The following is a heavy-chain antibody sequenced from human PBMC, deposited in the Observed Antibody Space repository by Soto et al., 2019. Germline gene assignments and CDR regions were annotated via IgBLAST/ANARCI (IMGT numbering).Heavy chain of an antibody. Sequence: QVHLVEPGGGVVQPGRSLRLSCAASGFTFNNFGMYWVRQAPGKGLERVAVISYDGSNTFYVDSVKGRFTISRDNSKNTVYLHMNSLRAGDTAVYYCAKNIYGEVTAMDYFDYWGQGTRVTVAS. V-gene: IGHV3-30*18. J-gene: IGHJ4*02. D-gene: IGHD2-21*02. CDR1: GFTFNNFG. CDR3: AKNIYGEVTAMDYFDY. CDR2: ISYDGSNT.